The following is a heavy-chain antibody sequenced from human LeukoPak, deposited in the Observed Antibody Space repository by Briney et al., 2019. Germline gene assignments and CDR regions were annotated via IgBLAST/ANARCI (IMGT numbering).Heavy chain of an antibody. CDR2: ISSSSSYI. V-gene: IGHV3-21*01. Sequence: GGSLRLSCAASGFTFRSYSMNRVRQAPGKGLEWVSSISSSSSYIYYADSVKGRFTISRDNAKNSLYLQMNSLRAEDTAVYYCARKQDTYYDFWSAQGGEWGQGTLVTVSS. CDR1: GFTFRSYS. D-gene: IGHD3-3*01. J-gene: IGHJ4*02. CDR3: ARKQDTYYDFWSAQGGE.